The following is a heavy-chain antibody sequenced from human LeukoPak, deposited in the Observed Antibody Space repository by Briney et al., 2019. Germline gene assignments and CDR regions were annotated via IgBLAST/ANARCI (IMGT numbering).Heavy chain of an antibody. CDR3: ARRGGVPGFDY. D-gene: IGHD2-8*02. CDR2: IYHSGST. J-gene: IGHJ4*02. V-gene: IGHV4-38-2*02. Sequence: SETLSLTCTVSGYSISSGYYWGWIRQPPGKGLEWIGSIYHSGSTYYNPSLKSRVTISVDTSKNQFSLKLSSVTAADTAVYYCARRGGVPGFDYWGQGTLVTVSS. CDR1: GYSISSGYY.